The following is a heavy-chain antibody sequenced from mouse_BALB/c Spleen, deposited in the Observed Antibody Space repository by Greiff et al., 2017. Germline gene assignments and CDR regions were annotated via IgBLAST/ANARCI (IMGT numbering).Heavy chain of an antibody. D-gene: IGHD4-1*01. V-gene: IGHV5-12-1*01. Sequence: DVMLVESGGGLVKPGGSLKLSCAASGFAFSSYDMSWVRQTPEKRLEWVAYISSGGGSTYYPDTVKGRFTISRDNAKNTLYLQMSSLKSEDTAMYYCARHTELGRYYYAMDYWGQGTSVTVSS. CDR1: GFAFSSYD. CDR3: ARHTELGRYYYAMDY. J-gene: IGHJ4*01. CDR2: ISSGGGST.